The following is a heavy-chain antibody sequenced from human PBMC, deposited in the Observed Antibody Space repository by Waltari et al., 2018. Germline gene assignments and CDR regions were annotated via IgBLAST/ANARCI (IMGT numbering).Heavy chain of an antibody. CDR2: ISSSSSYI. Sequence: GFTFSSYSLNWVRQAPGKGLEWVSSISSSSSYIYYAESVKGRFTISRDNAKNSLYLQMNSLRAEDTAVYYCARGLEYSSSSGGYWGQGTLVTVSS. CDR1: GFTFSSYS. CDR3: ARGLEYSSSSGGY. V-gene: IGHV3-21*01. D-gene: IGHD6-6*01. J-gene: IGHJ4*02.